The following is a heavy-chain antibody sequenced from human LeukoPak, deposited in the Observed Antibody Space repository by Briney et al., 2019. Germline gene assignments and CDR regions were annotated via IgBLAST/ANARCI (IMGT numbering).Heavy chain of an antibody. CDR1: GYTFTIYG. J-gene: IGHJ3*02. Sequence: ASVKVSCKASGYTFTIYGINWEGQATGHGPEGMGWINPNSGNTGDAQNFQGRVTMTRNTSISTAYMELSILRSEDTAVYYCASNVAVAGAFDIWGQGTMVTVSS. D-gene: IGHD6-19*01. CDR2: INPNSGNT. V-gene: IGHV1-8*01. CDR3: ASNVAVAGAFDI.